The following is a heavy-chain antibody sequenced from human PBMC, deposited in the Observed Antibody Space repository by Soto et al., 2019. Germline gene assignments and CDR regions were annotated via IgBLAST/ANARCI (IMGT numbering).Heavy chain of an antibody. J-gene: IGHJ4*02. V-gene: IGHV1-18*01. CDR1: GYTFGSYG. CDR3: GRDFRDTCRGSNCFDFAY. CDR2: VSARDGDT. Sequence: QVQLLQSGAEVKEPGASVRVSCKATGYTFGSYGFSWVRQAPGQGLEWVGWVSARDGDTNYARDLQGRVTFTTDTSTSTAYMDLTNLRSDDTAIYYCGRDFRDTCRGSNCFDFAYSGQGTLVTVSS. D-gene: IGHD2-2*01.